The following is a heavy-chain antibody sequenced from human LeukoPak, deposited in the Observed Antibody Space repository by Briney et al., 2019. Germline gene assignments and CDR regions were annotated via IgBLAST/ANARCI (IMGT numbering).Heavy chain of an antibody. CDR2: IYYSGSP. V-gene: IGHV4-59*08. D-gene: IGHD3-16*01. CDR1: GGSISSYY. Sequence: PSETLSLPCTVSGGSISSYYWSWLRQSPGKGLEWIGFIYYSGSPNYNPSLKGRVSISVDTSKNQFFLKLTSVTAADTAVYFCARGRGPWGYWGQGTLVTVSS. J-gene: IGHJ4*02. CDR3: ARGRGPWGY.